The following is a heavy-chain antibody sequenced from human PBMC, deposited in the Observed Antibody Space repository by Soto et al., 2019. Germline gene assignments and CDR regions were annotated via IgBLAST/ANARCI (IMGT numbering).Heavy chain of an antibody. V-gene: IGHV1-69*13. CDR1: GGTFSSYA. CDR2: IIPIFGTA. J-gene: IGHJ4*02. D-gene: IGHD2-21*02. CDR3: ARASHCGGDCYAFDY. Sequence: GASVKVSCKACGGTFSSYAISWVRQAPGQGLEWMGGIIPIFGTANYAQKFQGRVTITADESTSTAYMELSSLRSEDTAVYYCARASHCGGDCYAFDYWGQGTLVTVSS.